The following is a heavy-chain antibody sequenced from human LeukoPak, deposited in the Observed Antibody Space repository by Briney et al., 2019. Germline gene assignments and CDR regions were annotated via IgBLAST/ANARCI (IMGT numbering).Heavy chain of an antibody. CDR3: ARGRGSGWYPDYAFDI. V-gene: IGHV4-59*01. CDR1: GGSISSYY. J-gene: IGHJ3*02. Sequence: SETLSLTCAVSGGSISSYYWSWVRQPPGKGLEWVGYIYYSGSDKYNPSLKRRVTISVDTSKNQFSLKLSSVTAADTAVYYCARGRGSGWYPDYAFDIWGQGTMVTVSS. CDR2: IYYSGSD. D-gene: IGHD6-19*01.